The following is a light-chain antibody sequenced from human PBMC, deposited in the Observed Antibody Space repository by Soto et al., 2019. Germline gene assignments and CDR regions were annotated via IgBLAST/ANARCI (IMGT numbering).Light chain of an antibody. Sequence: EIVLTQSPGTLSLSPGERATLSCRASQSVGSTYLAWYQQKPGQAPRLLIYAASSRAAGIPDRFSGSGSGTDFTLTISRLEPEDFAVYYCQQYGISPPTTFGQGTRLEIK. CDR2: AAS. CDR3: QQYGISPPTT. J-gene: IGKJ5*01. V-gene: IGKV3-20*01. CDR1: QSVGSTY.